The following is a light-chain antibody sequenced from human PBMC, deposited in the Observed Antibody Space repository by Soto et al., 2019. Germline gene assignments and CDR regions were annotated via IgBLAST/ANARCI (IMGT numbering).Light chain of an antibody. Sequence: IVLTQSPDTLSLSPGERATVSCRASQTVTSSYFAWYQQKPGQAPRLLIYGASNRATGIPDRFSGSGSGTDFTLTISGLEPEDFAVYYCQQYGTSLFTFGGGTKVDIK. CDR3: QQYGTSLFT. J-gene: IGKJ4*01. CDR2: GAS. CDR1: QTVTSSY. V-gene: IGKV3-20*01.